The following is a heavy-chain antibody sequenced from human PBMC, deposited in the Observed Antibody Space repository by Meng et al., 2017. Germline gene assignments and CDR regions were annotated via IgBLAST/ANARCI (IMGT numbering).Heavy chain of an antibody. Sequence: QGQLQALAPGLVEPSQTLSLTCTVSGGSIGSGGYYWSWIRQHPGKGLEWIGYIYYSGSPYYNPSLKGRVTISVDTSKNQFSLKLSSVTAADKAVYYCASKGGLSTYNWFDPWGQGTLVTVSS. J-gene: IGHJ5*02. D-gene: IGHD5-12*01. CDR2: IYYSGSP. V-gene: IGHV4-31*03. CDR3: ASKGGLSTYNWFDP. CDR1: GGSIGSGGYY.